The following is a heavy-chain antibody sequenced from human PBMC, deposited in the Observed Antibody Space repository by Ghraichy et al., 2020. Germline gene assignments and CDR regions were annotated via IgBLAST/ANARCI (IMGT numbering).Heavy chain of an antibody. D-gene: IGHD3-22*01. CDR3: ARVASSGYYYFDY. CDR1: GFTFSSYS. V-gene: IGHV3-21*01. Sequence: GGSLRLSCAASGFTFSSYSMNWVRQAPGKGLEWVSSISSSSSYIYYADSAKGRFTISRDNAKNSLYLQMNSLRAEDTAVYYCARVASSGYYYFDYWGQGTLVTVSS. CDR2: ISSSSSYI. J-gene: IGHJ4*02.